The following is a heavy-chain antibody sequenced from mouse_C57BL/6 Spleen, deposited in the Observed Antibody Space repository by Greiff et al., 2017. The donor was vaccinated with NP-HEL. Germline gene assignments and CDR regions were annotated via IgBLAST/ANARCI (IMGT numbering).Heavy chain of an antibody. CDR2: IYPGDGDT. CDR3: ASYDGYYNY. D-gene: IGHD2-3*01. CDR1: GYAFSSSW. J-gene: IGHJ2*01. Sequence: LVESGPELVKPGASVKISCKASGYAFSSSWMNWVKQRPGKGLEWIGRIYPGDGDTNYNGKFKGKATLTADKSSSTAYMQLSSLTSEDSAVYFCASYDGYYNYWGQGTTLTVSS. V-gene: IGHV1-82*01.